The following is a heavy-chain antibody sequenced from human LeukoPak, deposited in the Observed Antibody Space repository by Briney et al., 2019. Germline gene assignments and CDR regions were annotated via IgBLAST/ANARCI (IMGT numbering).Heavy chain of an antibody. CDR1: GDSVSSNSAA. CDR2: TYYRYKWYS. V-gene: IGHV6-1*01. D-gene: IGHD4-17*01. CDR3: ARSDFGDSTFDF. J-gene: IGHJ4*02. Sequence: SQTLSLTCAISGDSVSSNSAAWNWIRQSPSRGLEWLGRTYYRYKWYSDYAVSVKSRITFNADTSKNQFSLELKSVTPEDTAVYYCARSDFGDSTFDFWGQGILVAVSS.